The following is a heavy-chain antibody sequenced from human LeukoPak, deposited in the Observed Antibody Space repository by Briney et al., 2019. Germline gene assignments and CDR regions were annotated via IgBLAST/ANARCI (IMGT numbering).Heavy chain of an antibody. V-gene: IGHV3-15*01. CDR1: GFTFSSYA. CDR2: IKSKTDGGTT. CDR3: TAEYKGGFDY. Sequence: GESLRLSCAASGFTFSSYAMTWVRQAPGKGLEWVGRIKSKTDGGTTDFAAPVKGRFTISRDDSQNTLYLQMNSLKTEDTSVYYCTAEYKGGFDYWGQGTLVTVSS. J-gene: IGHJ4*02. D-gene: IGHD1-1*01.